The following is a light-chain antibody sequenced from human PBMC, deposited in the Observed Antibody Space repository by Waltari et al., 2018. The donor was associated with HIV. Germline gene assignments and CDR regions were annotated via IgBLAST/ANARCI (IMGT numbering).Light chain of an antibody. CDR3: GSWFRSLRGGV. V-gene: IGLV1-51*01. Sequence: QFVLTQPPSLSAAPGQKVTISCSTSSSSSPDIGADFVSWYQHVPGEAPKLVIDDNNKLPSGIPDPFSGSRTATSATLAITGLQTEDEAIYYCGSWFRSLRGGVFGGGTKLTVL. J-gene: IGLJ2*01. CDR2: DNN. CDR1: SSSSPDIGADF.